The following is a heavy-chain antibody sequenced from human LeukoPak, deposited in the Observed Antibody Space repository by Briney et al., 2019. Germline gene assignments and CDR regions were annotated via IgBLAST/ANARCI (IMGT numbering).Heavy chain of an antibody. CDR1: GFTFSSYW. J-gene: IGHJ3*02. Sequence: GGSLRLSCAASGFTFSSYWMHWVRQAPGKGLVWVSRINSDGSSTSYADSVKGRFTISRDNAKNTLYLQMNSLRVEDTAVYYCARSYYYDSLDAFDIWGQGTMVTVSS. D-gene: IGHD3-22*01. CDR2: INSDGSST. CDR3: ARSYYYDSLDAFDI. V-gene: IGHV3-74*01.